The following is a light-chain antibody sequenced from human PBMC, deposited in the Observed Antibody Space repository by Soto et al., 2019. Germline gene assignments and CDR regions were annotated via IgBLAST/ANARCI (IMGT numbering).Light chain of an antibody. CDR1: SSDIGVYNY. Sequence: QSALTQPASVSGSPGQSITISCTGTSSDIGVYNYVSWYQQHPGKAPKLMIYDVSNRPSGVSNRFSGYKSGNTASLTISGLQAEDEADYYCSSYTTTSTVVFGGGTQLTVL. J-gene: IGLJ2*01. CDR3: SSYTTTSTVV. CDR2: DVS. V-gene: IGLV2-14*01.